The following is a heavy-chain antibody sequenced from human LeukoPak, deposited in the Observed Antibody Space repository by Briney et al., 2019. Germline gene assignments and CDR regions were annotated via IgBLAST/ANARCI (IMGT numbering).Heavy chain of an antibody. Sequence: GGSLRLSCAASGFTFDDYGTSWVRQAPGKGLEWVSGINWNGGSTGYADSVKGRFTISRDNAKNSLYLQMNSLRAEDTALYYCAREPYGSGSYGAFDIWGQGTMVTVSS. V-gene: IGHV3-20*04. CDR2: INWNGGST. J-gene: IGHJ3*02. D-gene: IGHD3-10*01. CDR1: GFTFDDYG. CDR3: AREPYGSGSYGAFDI.